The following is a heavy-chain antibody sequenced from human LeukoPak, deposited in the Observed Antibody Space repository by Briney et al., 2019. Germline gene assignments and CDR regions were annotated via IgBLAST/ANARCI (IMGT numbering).Heavy chain of an antibody. D-gene: IGHD6-19*01. J-gene: IGHJ4*02. CDR1: GFTFSSYA. V-gene: IGHV3-30-3*01. CDR3: ARDLSIAVAGTPDY. CDR2: ISYDGSNK. Sequence: HPGRSLRLSCAASGFTFSSYAMHWVRQAPGKGLEWVAVISYDGSNKYYADSVKGRFTISRDNSKNTLYLQMNSLRAEDTAVYYCARDLSIAVAGTPDYWGQGTLVTVSS.